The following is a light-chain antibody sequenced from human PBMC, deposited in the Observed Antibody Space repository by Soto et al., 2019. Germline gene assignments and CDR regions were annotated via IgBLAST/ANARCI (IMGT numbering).Light chain of an antibody. Sequence: QSALTQPASVSGSPGQSITISCTGTSSDVGGYNYVSWYQQHPGKAPKVMIYEVSNRPSGVSNRFSGSKSGNTASLTISGLQAEDEADYYCTSYTSSRTWVFGGGTKVTVL. CDR3: TSYTSSRTWV. V-gene: IGLV2-14*01. CDR1: SSDVGGYNY. CDR2: EVS. J-gene: IGLJ3*02.